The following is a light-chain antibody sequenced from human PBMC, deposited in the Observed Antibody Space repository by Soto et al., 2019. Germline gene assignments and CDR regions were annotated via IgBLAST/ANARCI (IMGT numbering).Light chain of an antibody. J-gene: IGLJ2*01. V-gene: IGLV2-14*03. Sequence: QSALTQPASVSGSPGQSITISCTGTNSDVGGYDYVSWYQQYPGKAPKLMIFDVSHRPSGVSGRFSGSKSGNTASLTISGLQPEDEADYYCSSYSMSISQEVVFGGGTKVTVL. CDR2: DVS. CDR3: SSYSMSISQEVV. CDR1: NSDVGGYDY.